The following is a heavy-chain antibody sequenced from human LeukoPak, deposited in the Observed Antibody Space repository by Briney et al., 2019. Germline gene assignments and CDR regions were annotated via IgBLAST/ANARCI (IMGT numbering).Heavy chain of an antibody. J-gene: IGHJ3*02. CDR3: AGPLAGAFDI. CDR1: GGSFSGYY. D-gene: IGHD6-19*01. V-gene: IGHV4-34*01. CDR2: INHSGST. Sequence: SETLSLTCAVYGGSFSGYYWGWIRQPPGKGLEWIGEINHSGSTNYNPSLKSRVTTSVDSSKNQFSLKLSSVTAADTAVYYCAGPLAGAFDIWGQGTMVTVSS.